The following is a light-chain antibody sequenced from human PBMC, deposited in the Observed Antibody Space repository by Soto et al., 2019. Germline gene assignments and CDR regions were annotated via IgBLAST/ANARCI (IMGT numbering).Light chain of an antibody. CDR1: QDINNS. V-gene: IGKV1-33*01. Sequence: DIQMTQSPSSLSASVGDRVTITCQASQDINNSLNWYQQKPGKAPKLLIYEASNLEPGVPSRFSGSGSGTDFTFTISSLQPEDIATYFCQQYDYLVYTFGQGTKLEIK. CDR3: QQYDYLVYT. J-gene: IGKJ2*01. CDR2: EAS.